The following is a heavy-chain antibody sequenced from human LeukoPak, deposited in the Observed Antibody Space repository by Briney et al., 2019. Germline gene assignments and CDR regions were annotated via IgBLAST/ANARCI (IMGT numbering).Heavy chain of an antibody. D-gene: IGHD3-3*01. V-gene: IGHV3-30*04. Sequence: GGSLRLSCAASGFTFSSYAMHWVRQAPGKGLEWVAVISYDGINKYYADSVKGRFTISRDNSKNTLYLQMNSLRAEDTAVYYCAKEAHQSYYDFWSGYYTAYYYYYMDVWGKGTTVTVSS. J-gene: IGHJ6*03. CDR2: ISYDGINK. CDR3: AKEAHQSYYDFWSGYYTAYYYYYMDV. CDR1: GFTFSSYA.